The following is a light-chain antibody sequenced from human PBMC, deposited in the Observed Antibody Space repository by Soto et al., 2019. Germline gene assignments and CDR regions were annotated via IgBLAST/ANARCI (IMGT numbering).Light chain of an antibody. V-gene: IGKV1-33*01. CDR1: QDISNY. CDR2: DAS. J-gene: IGKJ5*01. CDR3: QQYDNLSIT. Sequence: PSSLSASLRDRVTITCEASQDISNYLNWYQQKPGKAPKLLIYDASNLETGVPSRFSGSGSGTDFTFTISSLQPEDISTYYCQQYDNLSITFGQGTRLEIK.